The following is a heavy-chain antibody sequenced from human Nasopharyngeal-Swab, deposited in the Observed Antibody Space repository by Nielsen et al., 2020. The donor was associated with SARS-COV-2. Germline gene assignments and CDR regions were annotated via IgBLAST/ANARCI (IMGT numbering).Heavy chain of an antibody. Sequence: GESLKISCVASGYSFRTYGMSWVRQAPGKGLEWVAAIVGSGDISGSGGNTYYADSVKGRFTISRDNSKTTLYLQMNSLRDEDTAVYYCARGSSATAFDLWGQGTLVTVSS. CDR1: GYSFRTYG. J-gene: IGHJ3*01. CDR3: ARGSSATAFDL. V-gene: IGHV3-23*01. D-gene: IGHD2-2*01. CDR2: IVGSGDISGSGGNT.